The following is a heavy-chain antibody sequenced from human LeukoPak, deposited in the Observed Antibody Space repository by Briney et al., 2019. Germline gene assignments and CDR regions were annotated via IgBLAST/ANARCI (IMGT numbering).Heavy chain of an antibody. V-gene: IGHV3-21*01. CDR1: GFTFSSYT. CDR2: ISSGTGYI. D-gene: IGHD6-19*01. CDR3: ARAYSNGWFLFDY. J-gene: IGHJ4*02. Sequence: GGSLRLSCAASGFTFSSYTMNWVRQAPGKGLEWVSSISSGTGYIYYADSVRGRFTISRDNAKNSLYLQMDSLRAEDTAVYYCARAYSNGWFLFDYWGQGTLVTVSS.